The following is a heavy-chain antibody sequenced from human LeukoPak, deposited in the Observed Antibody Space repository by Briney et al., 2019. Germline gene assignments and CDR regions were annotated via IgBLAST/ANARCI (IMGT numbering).Heavy chain of an antibody. J-gene: IGHJ6*03. CDR3: ARERVNYYMDV. CDR1: GGSVSSGSYY. Sequence: PSETLSLTCTVSGGSVSSGSYYWSWIRQPPGKGLEWIGFIYYSGSTNYNPSLKSRVTISVDTSKNQFSLKLSSVTAADPAVYYCARERVNYYMDVWGKGTTVTVSS. D-gene: IGHD3-22*01. CDR2: IYYSGST. V-gene: IGHV4-61*01.